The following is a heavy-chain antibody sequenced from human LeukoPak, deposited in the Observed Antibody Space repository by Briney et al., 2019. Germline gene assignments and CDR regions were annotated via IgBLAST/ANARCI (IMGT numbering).Heavy chain of an antibody. V-gene: IGHV3-30*04. CDR1: GFTFSSYA. D-gene: IGHD2-15*01. CDR3: ARSYCSGGSYQPLCYYYGMDV. J-gene: IGHJ6*02. CDR2: ISYDGSNK. Sequence: PGGSLRLSCAASGFTFSSYAMHWVRQAPGKGLEWVAVISYDGSNKYYADSVKGRFTISRDNAKNSLYLQMNSLRAEDTAVYYCARSYCSGGSYQPLCYYYGMDVWGQGTTVTVSS.